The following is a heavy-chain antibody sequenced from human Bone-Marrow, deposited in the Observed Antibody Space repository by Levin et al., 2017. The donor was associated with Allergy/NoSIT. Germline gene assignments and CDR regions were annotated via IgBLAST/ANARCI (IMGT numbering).Heavy chain of an antibody. J-gene: IGHJ4*02. CDR1: RASISTYY. CDR3: ARGRNDFGDYWVFDS. V-gene: IGHV4-59*08. CDR2: IYYTGNT. D-gene: IGHD4-17*01. Sequence: NTSETLSLTCTVSRASISTYYWTWIRQPPGKELEWMGYIYYTGNTNYKPSLKSRLTMSVDTSKNQFSLNLSSVTAADTAVYYCARGRNDFGDYWVFDSWGPGTLVTVSS.